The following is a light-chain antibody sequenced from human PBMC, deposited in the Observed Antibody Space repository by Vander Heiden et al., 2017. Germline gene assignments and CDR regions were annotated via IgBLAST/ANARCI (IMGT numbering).Light chain of an antibody. V-gene: IGKV4-1*01. J-gene: IGKJ1*01. Sequence: DIVMTQSPDSLAVSLSERATINCKSSHGRVFPSNDKNYLAWYQQKPGQPPKLLIYWASTRESGVPDRFSGSGSGTDFTLTISSLQAEDVAVYYCQQYYTTPRTFGQGTKVEIK. CDR2: WAS. CDR3: QQYYTTPRT. CDR1: HGRVFPSNDKNY.